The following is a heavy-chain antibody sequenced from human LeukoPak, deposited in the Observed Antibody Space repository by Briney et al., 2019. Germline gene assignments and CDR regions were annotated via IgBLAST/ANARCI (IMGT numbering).Heavy chain of an antibody. CDR3: ARRVRGPFGY. CDR1: GGSISSSSYY. CDR2: IYYSGTT. D-gene: IGHD3-16*01. J-gene: IGHJ4*02. Sequence: PSETLSLTCNVSGGSISSSSYYWGWIRQPPGKGLELIGNIYYSGTTYYNPSLKSRVTISVDTSKNQFSLKLSSVTAADTAVYYCARRVRGPFGYWGQGTLVTVSS. V-gene: IGHV4-39*07.